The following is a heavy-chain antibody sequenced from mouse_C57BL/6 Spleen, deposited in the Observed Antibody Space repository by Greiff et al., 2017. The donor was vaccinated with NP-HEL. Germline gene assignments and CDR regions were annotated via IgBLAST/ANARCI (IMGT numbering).Heavy chain of an antibody. D-gene: IGHD2-5*01. V-gene: IGHV14-2*01. CDR1: GFNIKDYY. CDR3: AFPTIVTTWYFDV. CDR2: IDPEDGET. J-gene: IGHJ1*03. Sequence: EVKLQESGAELVKPGASVKLSCTASGFNIKDYYMHWVKQRTEQGLEWIGGIDPEDGETKYAAKFQGKATITADTSSNTAYLQLSSLTSEDTAVYYCAFPTIVTTWYFDVWGTGTTVTVSS.